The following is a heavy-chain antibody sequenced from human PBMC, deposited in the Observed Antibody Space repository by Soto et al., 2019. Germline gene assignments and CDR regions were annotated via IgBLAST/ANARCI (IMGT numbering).Heavy chain of an antibody. J-gene: IGHJ6*02. CDR3: ARGFRYYDNPTYDYYYYGMDV. Sequence: GASVKVSCKASGYTFTSYGISWVRQAPGQGLEWMGWISAYNGNTNYAQKLQGRVTMTTDTSTSTAYMELRSLRSDDTAVYYCARGFRYYDNPTYDYYYYGMDVWGQGTTVTVSS. D-gene: IGHD3-22*01. CDR1: GYTFTSYG. V-gene: IGHV1-18*01. CDR2: ISAYNGNT.